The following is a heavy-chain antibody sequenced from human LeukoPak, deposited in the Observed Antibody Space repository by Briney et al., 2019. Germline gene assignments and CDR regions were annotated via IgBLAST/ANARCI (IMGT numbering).Heavy chain of an antibody. CDR3: ARGPPYSTRWYAFDM. CDR2: IIPILGIA. Sequence: SVKVSCKASGGTFSSYAISWVRQAPGQGLEWMGRIIPILGIANYAQKFQGRVTITADKSTSTAYMELSSLKSDDTAVYYCARGPPYSTRWYAFDMWGQGTMVTTSS. D-gene: IGHD6-13*01. V-gene: IGHV1-69*04. CDR1: GGTFSSYA. J-gene: IGHJ3*02.